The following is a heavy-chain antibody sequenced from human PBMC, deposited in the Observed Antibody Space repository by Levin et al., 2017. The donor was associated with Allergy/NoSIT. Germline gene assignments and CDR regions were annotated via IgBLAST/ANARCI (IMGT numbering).Heavy chain of an antibody. CDR3: ARDRVGGY. V-gene: IGHV3-30-3*01. CDR1: GFTFSSYA. J-gene: IGHJ4*02. D-gene: IGHD4-23*01. Sequence: GGSLRLSCAASGFTFSSYAMHWVRQAPGKGLEWVAVISYDGSNKYYADSVKGRFTISRDNSKNTLYLQMNSLRAEDTAVYYCARDRVGGYWGQGTLVTVSS. CDR2: ISYDGSNK.